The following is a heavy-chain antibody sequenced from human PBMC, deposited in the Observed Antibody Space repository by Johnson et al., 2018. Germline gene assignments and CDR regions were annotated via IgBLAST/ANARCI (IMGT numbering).Heavy chain of an antibody. CDR3: SSDSGSYGYDSEDAFDI. J-gene: IGHJ3*02. CDR2: IWYDGSIE. CDR1: GFTFSHSG. Sequence: QVQLVQSGGGVVQPGRSLRLSCAASGFTFSHSGMHWVRQAPGKGLEWVAVIWYDGSIEYYADSVKGRFTISRDNSKNTLYLQMNSLRAEDTAVYYCSSDSGSYGYDSEDAFDIWGQGTMVTVSS. D-gene: IGHD1-26*01. V-gene: IGHV3-33*01.